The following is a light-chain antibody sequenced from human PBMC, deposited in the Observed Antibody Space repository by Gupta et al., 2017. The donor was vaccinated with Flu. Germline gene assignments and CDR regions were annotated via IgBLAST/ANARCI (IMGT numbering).Light chain of an antibody. Sequence: TGTGSDGGVYNYGSGNQQNPGNAPKFIIYEVNKRPEGVPDRFSGYKSGNTASLTVSGLRAEDEADYYCCSYGGSKFFGGGTKLTVL. CDR1: GSDGGVYNY. V-gene: IGLV2-8*01. CDR2: EVN. J-gene: IGLJ2*01. CDR3: CSYGGSKF.